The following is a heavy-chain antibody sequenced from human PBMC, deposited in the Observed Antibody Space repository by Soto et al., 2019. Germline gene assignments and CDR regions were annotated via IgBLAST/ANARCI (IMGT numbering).Heavy chain of an antibody. J-gene: IGHJ4*02. CDR3: ARGPTHYYFDY. Sequence: SETLSLTCAVSGGPINGYYWSWIRRPPGGGLEWIGYIFYGGDTKYNPSVKSRVTISLDMSKNQFSLKLNSVTAADTAMYYCARGPTHYYFDYWGQGRLVTVSS. CDR2: IFYGGDT. V-gene: IGHV4-59*01. CDR1: GGPINGYY.